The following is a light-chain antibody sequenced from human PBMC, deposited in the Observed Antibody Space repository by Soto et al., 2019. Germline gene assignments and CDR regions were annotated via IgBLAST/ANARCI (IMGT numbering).Light chain of an antibody. J-gene: IGLJ1*01. CDR2: EVN. CDR1: SSDVGGYNY. Sequence: QSALTQPPSASGSPGQSVAISCTGTSSDVGGYNYVSWYQQHPGKAPKLMIYEVNKRPSGVPDRFSGSKSGNTASLTVSGLQAEDEADYYCSSFAATHTYIFGTGTKVTV. V-gene: IGLV2-8*01. CDR3: SSFAATHTYI.